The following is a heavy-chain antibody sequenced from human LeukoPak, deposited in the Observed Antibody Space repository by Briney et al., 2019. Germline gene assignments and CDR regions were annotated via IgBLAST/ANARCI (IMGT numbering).Heavy chain of an antibody. V-gene: IGHV3-9*02. Sequence: GGSLRLSCAASGFTSDDYAMHWVRQAPGKGLEWVSGISWNSGSIGYADSVKGRFTISRDNAKNSLYPQMNSLRAEDTALYYCAKDGAYDILTGYPDYWGQGTLVTVSS. CDR3: AKDGAYDILTGYPDY. CDR1: GFTSDDYA. CDR2: ISWNSGSI. J-gene: IGHJ4*02. D-gene: IGHD3-9*01.